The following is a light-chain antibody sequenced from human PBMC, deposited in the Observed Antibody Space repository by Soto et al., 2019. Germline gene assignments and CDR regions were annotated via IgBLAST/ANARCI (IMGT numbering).Light chain of an antibody. CDR3: QQYDNFPRAIN. J-gene: IGKJ5*01. Sequence: DIQMTQSPSSLSASVGDRVTIACQASQDISNYLHCYQQKPGKAPKLLIYDASNLETGVPSRFSGSGSGTDFTFTISSLQPEDIATYYCQQYDNFPRAINFGQGTQLEIK. CDR1: QDISNY. CDR2: DAS. V-gene: IGKV1-33*01.